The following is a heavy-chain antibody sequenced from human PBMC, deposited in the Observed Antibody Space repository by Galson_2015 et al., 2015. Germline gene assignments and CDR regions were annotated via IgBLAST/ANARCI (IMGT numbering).Heavy chain of an antibody. CDR2: IYSGGST. CDR1: GFTFSSYS. V-gene: IGHV3-66*01. D-gene: IGHD2-2*02. J-gene: IGHJ4*02. Sequence: SLRLSCAASGFTFSSYSMNWVRQAPGKGLEWVSVIYSGGSTYYADSVKGRFTISRDNSKNTLYLQMNSLRAEDTAVYYCGIDCSSTSCYTFPFDYWVQGTLVTVSS. CDR3: GIDCSSTSCYTFPFDY.